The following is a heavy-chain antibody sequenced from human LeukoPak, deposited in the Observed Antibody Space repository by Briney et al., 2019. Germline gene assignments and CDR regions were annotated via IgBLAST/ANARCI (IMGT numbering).Heavy chain of an antibody. V-gene: IGHV4-34*01. Sequence: SETLSLTCAVYGGSFSGYYWSWIRQPPGKGLEWIGEINHSGSTNYNPSLKSRVAISVDTSKNQFSLKLSSVTAADTAVYYCARPHYYDSSGYPLWGQGTLVTLSS. CDR3: ARPHYYDSSGYPL. CDR2: INHSGST. J-gene: IGHJ4*02. CDR1: GGSFSGYY. D-gene: IGHD3-22*01.